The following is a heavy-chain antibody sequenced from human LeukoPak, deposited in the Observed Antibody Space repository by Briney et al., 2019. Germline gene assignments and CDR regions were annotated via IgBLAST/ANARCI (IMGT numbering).Heavy chain of an antibody. D-gene: IGHD1-1*01. Sequence: GGSLRLSCAASGFTFSSYGMHWVRQAPGKGLEWVAVISYDGSNKYYADSVKGRFTISRDNSKNTLYLQMNSLRAEDTAVYYCAKDDTDDPRRRPTLDYWGQGTLVTVSS. CDR2: ISYDGSNK. CDR1: GFTFSSYG. J-gene: IGHJ4*02. CDR3: AKDDTDDPRRRPTLDY. V-gene: IGHV3-30*18.